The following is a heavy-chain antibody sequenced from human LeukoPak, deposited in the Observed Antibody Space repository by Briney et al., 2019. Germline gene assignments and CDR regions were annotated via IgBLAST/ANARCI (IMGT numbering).Heavy chain of an antibody. J-gene: IGHJ3*01. Sequence: SETLSLTCTVSGYSISSGYYWGWMRQPPGKGLEWIGSIYHSGSTSYNPSLKSRVTISVDTSKSQLSLKMNSVTDADTAVFYCATPVGGLPQEGGAFDVWGQGTLVTVSS. CDR1: GYSISSGYY. V-gene: IGHV4-38-2*02. CDR3: ATPVGGLPQEGGAFDV. CDR2: IYHSGST. D-gene: IGHD1-26*01.